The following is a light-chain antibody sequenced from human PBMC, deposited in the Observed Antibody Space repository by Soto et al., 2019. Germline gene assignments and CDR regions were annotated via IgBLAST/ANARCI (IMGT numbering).Light chain of an antibody. CDR3: QQSYSTRRGYP. V-gene: IGKV1-39*01. CDR2: AAS. Sequence: DIQMTQSPSSLSASVGDRVTLTCRASQSISYYLNWYQQKPGTAPKLLIYAASNLQSGVPSRFSGSGSGTDFTLTISGLQPEDFATYYCQQSYSTRRGYPFSQGTKLEIE. J-gene: IGKJ2*01. CDR1: QSISYY.